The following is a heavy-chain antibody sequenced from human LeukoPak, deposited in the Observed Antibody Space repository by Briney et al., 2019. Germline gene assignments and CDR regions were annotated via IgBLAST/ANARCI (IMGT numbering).Heavy chain of an antibody. CDR1: RFTVSSNY. D-gene: IGHD3-16*02. CDR3: ARGSYRSRRGMDV. V-gene: IGHV3-53*01. J-gene: IGHJ6*02. Sequence: GGSLRLSCAASRFTVSSNYMSWVRQAPGKGLEWVSVIYSGSSTYYADSVKGRFTISRDNSKNTLYLQMNSLRAEDTAVYYCARGSYRSRRGMDVWGQGTTVTVSS. CDR2: IYSGSST.